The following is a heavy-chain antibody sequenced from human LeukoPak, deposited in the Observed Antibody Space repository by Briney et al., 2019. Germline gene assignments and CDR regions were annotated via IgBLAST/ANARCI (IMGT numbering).Heavy chain of an antibody. CDR3: AKTGPSIVVVTAIPLYYFDY. J-gene: IGHJ4*02. CDR1: GFTLSIYW. Sequence: PGGSLRLSCAASGFTLSIYWMHWVRQAPGKGLVWVARVNGDGRSTNYADSVKGRFTISRDSSKNTLYLQMNSLRAEDTAVYYCAKTGPSIVVVTAIPLYYFDYWGQGTLVTVSS. D-gene: IGHD2-21*02. V-gene: IGHV3-74*01. CDR2: VNGDGRST.